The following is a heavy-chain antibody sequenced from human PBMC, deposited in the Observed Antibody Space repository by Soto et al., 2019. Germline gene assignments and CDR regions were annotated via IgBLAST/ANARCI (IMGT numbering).Heavy chain of an antibody. CDR3: ARGPIAKQPLNWFDP. V-gene: IGHV1-46*01. Sequence: GASVKVSCKASGYTFTSYYMHWVRQAPGQGLEWMGIINPSGGSTSYAQKFQGRVTMTRDTSTSTVYMELSSLRSEDTAVYYCARGPIAKQPLNWFDPWGQGTLVTVSS. CDR2: INPSGGST. D-gene: IGHD3-22*01. J-gene: IGHJ5*02. CDR1: GYTFTSYY.